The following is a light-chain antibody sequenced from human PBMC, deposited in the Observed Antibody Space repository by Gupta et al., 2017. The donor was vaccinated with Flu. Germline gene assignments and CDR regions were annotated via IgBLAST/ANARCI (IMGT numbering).Light chain of an antibody. CDR1: SSDVGKYNR. V-gene: IGLV2-23*02. Sequence: ISCTGTSSDVGKYNRVSWYQQHPGKAPRLMIYEVTKRPSGVSNRFSGSKSGNTASLTISGLQAEDEADYFCCSYAGSSTFERVFGGGTKLTVL. CDR2: EVT. J-gene: IGLJ3*02. CDR3: CSYAGSSTFERV.